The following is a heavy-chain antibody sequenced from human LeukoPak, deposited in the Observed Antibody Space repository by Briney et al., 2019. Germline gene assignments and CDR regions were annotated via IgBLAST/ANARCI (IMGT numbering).Heavy chain of an antibody. CDR3: ARDRWFDP. CDR1: EFTVSSNY. J-gene: IGHJ5*02. CDR2: IDSGGST. V-gene: IGHV3-66*02. Sequence: TGGSLRLSCAASEFTVSSNYMSWVRQAPGKGLEWVSVIDSGGSTYYADSVKGRFTISRDNSKNTLYLQMNSLRAEDTAVYYCARDRWFDPWGQGTLVTVSS.